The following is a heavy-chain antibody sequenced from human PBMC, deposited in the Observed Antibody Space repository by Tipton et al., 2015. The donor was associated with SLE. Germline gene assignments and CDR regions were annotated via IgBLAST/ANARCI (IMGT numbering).Heavy chain of an antibody. CDR1: GFTFSTYG. J-gene: IGHJ4*02. Sequence: LSLTCAASGFTFSTYGMHWVRQAPGKGLEWVAVIWYDGSNKYYADSVKGRFTISRDNSKNTLYLQMNSLRAEDTAVYYCARPASDNWNDGGFDYWGQGTLVTVSS. D-gene: IGHD1-1*01. CDR3: ARPASDNWNDGGFDY. V-gene: IGHV3-33*01. CDR2: IWYDGSNK.